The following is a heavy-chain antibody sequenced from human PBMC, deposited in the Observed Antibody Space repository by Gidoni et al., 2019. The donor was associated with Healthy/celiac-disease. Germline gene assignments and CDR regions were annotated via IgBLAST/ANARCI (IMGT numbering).Heavy chain of an antibody. V-gene: IGHV3-33*01. Sequence: QVQLVESGGGVVQPGRSLRLSCAASGFTFSSYGMHWVRQAPGKGLEWVAVIWYDGSNKYYADSVKGRFTISRDNSKNTLYLQMNSLRAEDTAVYYCARGQHGLSGSFRYYFDYWGQGTLVTVSS. CDR1: GFTFSSYG. CDR2: IWYDGSNK. D-gene: IGHD1-26*01. CDR3: ARGQHGLSGSFRYYFDY. J-gene: IGHJ4*02.